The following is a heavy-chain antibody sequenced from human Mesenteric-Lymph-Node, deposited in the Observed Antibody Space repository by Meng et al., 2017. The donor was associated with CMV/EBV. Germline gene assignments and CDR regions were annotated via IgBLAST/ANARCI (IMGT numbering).Heavy chain of an antibody. CDR2: ISSSSSYI. CDR1: GFTFRSYW. CDR3: WSVYSGSLDY. Sequence: GGSLRLSCAVSGFTFRSYWMSWVRQAPGKGLEWVSSISSSSSYIYYADSVKGRFTISRDNAKNSLYLQMNSLRAEDTAVYYCWSVYSGSLDYWGQGTLVTVSS. J-gene: IGHJ4*02. V-gene: IGHV3-21*01. D-gene: IGHD1-26*01.